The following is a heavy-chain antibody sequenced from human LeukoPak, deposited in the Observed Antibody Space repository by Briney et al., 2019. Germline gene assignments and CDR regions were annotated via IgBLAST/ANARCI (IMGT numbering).Heavy chain of an antibody. J-gene: IGHJ5*02. V-gene: IGHV1-46*01. CDR2: INPSGGST. D-gene: IGHD3-10*01. Sequence: ASVKVSCKASGYAFTGYYMHWVRQAPGQGLEWMGIINPSGGSTSYAQKFQGRVTVTRDRSTSTVYMELSSLRSEDTAVYYCARGMVRGSNWFDPWGQGTLVTVSS. CDR3: ARGMVRGSNWFDP. CDR1: GYAFTGYY.